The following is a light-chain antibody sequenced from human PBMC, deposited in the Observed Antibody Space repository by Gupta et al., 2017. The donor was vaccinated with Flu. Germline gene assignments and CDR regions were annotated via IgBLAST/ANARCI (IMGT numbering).Light chain of an antibody. J-gene: IGKJ4*01. CDR3: QQRSNWPPGAS. V-gene: IGKV3-11*01. CDR1: QGIAGY. CDR2: DTS. Sequence: EIVLTQSPVALSLSPGERTTLSCRASQGIAGYLAWYQQRPGQAPKLLIYDTSIRASGIPARFSGSGSETDFTLTISSLEPEDFAVYYCQQRSNWPPGASFGGWTKVEIK.